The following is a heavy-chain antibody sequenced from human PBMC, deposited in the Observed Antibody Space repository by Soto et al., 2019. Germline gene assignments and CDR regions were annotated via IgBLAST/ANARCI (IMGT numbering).Heavy chain of an antibody. CDR1: GYTFSRSG. Sequence: ASVKVSCKASGYTFSRSGISWVRQAPGQGLEWMGIINLSADRTSYAQKFQGRFTVTMDTSTSTVYMELGSLRSEDTAVYYCVRDPSSGYRSFDYWGQGTLVTVSS. CDR3: VRDPSSGYRSFDY. V-gene: IGHV1-46*03. J-gene: IGHJ4*02. CDR2: INLSADRT. D-gene: IGHD3-22*01.